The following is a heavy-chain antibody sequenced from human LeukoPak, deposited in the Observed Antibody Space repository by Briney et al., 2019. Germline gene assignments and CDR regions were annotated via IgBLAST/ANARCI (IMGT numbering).Heavy chain of an antibody. V-gene: IGHV1-2*02. Sequence: ASLKVSCKASVYTSTVYYLRSVPQTPGERLWCVGWINPNRGGTNYTRKFQGRVTMTRDTSISTAYMELSRLRSDDTAVYYCAPGAAMVGPYYFDYWGQGTLVTVSS. J-gene: IGHJ4*02. CDR3: APGAAMVGPYYFDY. CDR1: VYTSTVYY. CDR2: INPNRGGT. D-gene: IGHD5-18*01.